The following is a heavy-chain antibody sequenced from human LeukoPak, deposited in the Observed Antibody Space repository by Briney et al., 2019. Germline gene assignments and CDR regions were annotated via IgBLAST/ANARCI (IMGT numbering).Heavy chain of an antibody. Sequence: SETLSLTCTVSGGSISSGGYFWSWVRQNPGKGLEWIGYIYHGGNTYYNPSLKSRVTISVDTSKNQFSLTLSSVTAANTAMYYCARVRYYGSGEEIDPWGQGTLVTVSS. CDR3: ARVRYYGSGEEIDP. J-gene: IGHJ5*02. D-gene: IGHD3-10*01. V-gene: IGHV4-31*03. CDR2: IYHGGNT. CDR1: GGSISSGGYF.